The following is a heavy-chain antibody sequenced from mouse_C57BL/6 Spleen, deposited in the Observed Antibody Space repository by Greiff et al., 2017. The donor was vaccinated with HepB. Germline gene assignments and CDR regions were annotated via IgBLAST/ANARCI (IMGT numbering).Heavy chain of an antibody. D-gene: IGHD1-1*01. CDR1: GFTFSSYA. Sequence: DVQLVESGGGLVKPGGSLKLSCAASGFTFSSYAMSWVRQTPEKRLEWVATISDGGSYTYYPDNVKGRFTISRDNAKNNLYLQMSHLKSEDTAMYYCARGYGSSSWYFDVWGTGTTVTVSS. V-gene: IGHV5-4*01. CDR2: ISDGGSYT. J-gene: IGHJ1*03. CDR3: ARGYGSSSWYFDV.